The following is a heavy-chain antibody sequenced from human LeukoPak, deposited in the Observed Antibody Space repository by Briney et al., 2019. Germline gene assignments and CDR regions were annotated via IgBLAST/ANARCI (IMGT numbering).Heavy chain of an antibody. CDR1: GLTFDDYA. V-gene: IGHV3-9*01. Sequence: GGSLRRSCAASGLTFDDYAMHWVRQAPGKGLQWVSGISWNSGSIGYADSVKGRFTISRDNAKNSLYLQMNSLRAEDTALYYCAKGLRLQSLVYWGQGTLVTVSS. J-gene: IGHJ4*02. CDR2: ISWNSGSI. CDR3: AKGLRLQSLVY. D-gene: IGHD4-11*01.